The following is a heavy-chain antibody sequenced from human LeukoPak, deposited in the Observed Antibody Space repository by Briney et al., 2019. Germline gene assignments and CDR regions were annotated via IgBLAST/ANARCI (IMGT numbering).Heavy chain of an antibody. J-gene: IGHJ3*02. D-gene: IGHD2-15*01. CDR2: IYYSGST. CDR1: GGSVSSGSYY. Sequence: SETLSLTCTVSGGSVSSGSYYWSWIRQPPGKGLEWIGYIYYSGSTNYNPSLKSRVTISVDTSKNQFSLKLSSVTAADTAVYYCARFLGYCSGGSCYENDAFDIWGQGTMVTVSS. V-gene: IGHV4-61*01. CDR3: ARFLGYCSGGSCYENDAFDI.